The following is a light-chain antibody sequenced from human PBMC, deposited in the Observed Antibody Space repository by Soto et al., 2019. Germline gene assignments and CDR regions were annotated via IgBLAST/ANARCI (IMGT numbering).Light chain of an antibody. V-gene: IGLV2-14*01. J-gene: IGLJ2*01. CDR2: EVH. CDR1: SSDIGSYNY. Sequence: QSVLTQPASVSGSPGQSITISCTGTSSDIGSYNYVSWYQQYPGKAPKLMIYEVHNRPSGISNRFSGSKSGNTASLTISGLQIEDEADYYCTSYTTSNTLVFGEGTKSPS. CDR3: TSYTTSNTLV.